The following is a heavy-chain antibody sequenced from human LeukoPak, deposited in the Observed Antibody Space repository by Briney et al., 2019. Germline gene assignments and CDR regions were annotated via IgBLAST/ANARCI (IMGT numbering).Heavy chain of an antibody. CDR3: AKDHQYYDILTGYYWNYYYGMDV. Sequence: GRSLRLSCAASGFTFSSYGMHWVRQAPGKGLEWVAVISYDGSNKYYADSVKGRFTISRDNSKNTLYLQMNSLRAEDTAVYYCAKDHQYYDILTGYYWNYYYGMDVWGQGTTVTVSS. D-gene: IGHD3-9*01. V-gene: IGHV3-30*18. CDR2: ISYDGSNK. CDR1: GFTFSSYG. J-gene: IGHJ6*02.